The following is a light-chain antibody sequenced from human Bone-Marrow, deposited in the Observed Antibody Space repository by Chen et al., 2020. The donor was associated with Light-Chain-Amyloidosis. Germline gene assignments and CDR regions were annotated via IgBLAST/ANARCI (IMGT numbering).Light chain of an antibody. CDR3: QSADSSGTDEVI. CDR2: RDT. V-gene: IGLV3-25*02. J-gene: IGLJ2*01. CDR1: DLPTKY. Sequence: SYELTQPPSVSVSPGQTARITCSGDDLPTKYAYWYQQKPGQAPVLGIHRDTERPSGLSGRCCGCSAWTTATLTISGEQAEEEADYHCQSADSSGTDEVIFGGGTKLTVL.